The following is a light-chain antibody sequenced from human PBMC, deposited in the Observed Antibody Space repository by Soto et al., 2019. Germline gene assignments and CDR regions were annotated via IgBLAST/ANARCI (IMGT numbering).Light chain of an antibody. V-gene: IGKV3-20*01. CDR1: RSLSSDY. J-gene: IGKJ4*01. Sequence: IVLIQSACTLSLSQGERATLSCRASRSLSSDYLAWCQQKPGQAPRLLIHGASNRATGIPDRFSGSGSGTEFTLTISSLQSEDCAIYYCQQYHTWPITFCGGTKVDIK. CDR2: GAS. CDR3: QQYHTWPIT.